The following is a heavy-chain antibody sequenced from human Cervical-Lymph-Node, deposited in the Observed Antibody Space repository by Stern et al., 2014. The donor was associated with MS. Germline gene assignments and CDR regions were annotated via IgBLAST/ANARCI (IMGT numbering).Heavy chain of an antibody. V-gene: IGHV1-69*01. J-gene: IGHJ6*02. CDR1: GGTFSSYA. Sequence: VQLVEPGAEVKKPGSSVKVSCKASGGTFSSYAISWVRQAPGQGLEWMGGIIPIVGTANYAQKFQGRVTITADESTSTAYMELSSLRSEDTAVYYCAGQTDSPYGGMDVWGQGTTVTVSS. CDR3: AGQTDSPYGGMDV. CDR2: IIPIVGTA. D-gene: IGHD4-17*01.